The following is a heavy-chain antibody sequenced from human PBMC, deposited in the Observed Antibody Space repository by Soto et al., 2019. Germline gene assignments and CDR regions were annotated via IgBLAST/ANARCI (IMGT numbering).Heavy chain of an antibody. CDR2: IRGSGGST. CDR1: GFTFSSFA. D-gene: IGHD3-22*01. V-gene: IGHV3-23*01. J-gene: IGHJ4*02. Sequence: EVQLLESGGGLVQPGGSLSLSCAAPGFTFSSFAMSGVAQAPGRGREWASAIRGSGGSTYYADSVKGRFTISRDNSKNTLYLQMNSLRAEDTAVYYCAKVPDTYYYDSSGYYYDYWGQGTLVTVSS. CDR3: AKVPDTYYYDSSGYYYDY.